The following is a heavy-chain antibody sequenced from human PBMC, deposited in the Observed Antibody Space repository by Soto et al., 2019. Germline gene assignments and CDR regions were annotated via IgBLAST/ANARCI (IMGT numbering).Heavy chain of an antibody. CDR2: INSDGTTT. J-gene: IGHJ4*02. Sequence: PGGSLRLSCAASGFTFSDYWMHWVRQAPGKGLVWVSRINSDGTTTNYADSVKGRFTISRDNAKKTVFLQMNSLRAEDTAVYYCTRSVFRIAPDRYWGQGAPVTVSS. V-gene: IGHV3-74*01. CDR3: TRSVFRIAPDRY. CDR1: GFTFSDYW.